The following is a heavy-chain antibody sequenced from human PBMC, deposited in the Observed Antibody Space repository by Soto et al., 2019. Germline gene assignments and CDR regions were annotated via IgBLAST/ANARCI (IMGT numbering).Heavy chain of an antibody. D-gene: IGHD5-18*01. CDR1: GFTFSSYA. Sequence: EVQLLESGGGLVQPGGSLRLSCAASGFTFSSYAMSWVRQAPGKGLEWVPAISGSGVSTNYADSVKGRFTISRDNSNNTLNMQMTSPKAEATPVYYSAKDSGSSYAYDAFDIWRPVTMFTVSS. CDR2: ISGSGVST. CDR3: AKDSGSSYAYDAFDI. J-gene: IGHJ3*02. V-gene: IGHV3-23*01.